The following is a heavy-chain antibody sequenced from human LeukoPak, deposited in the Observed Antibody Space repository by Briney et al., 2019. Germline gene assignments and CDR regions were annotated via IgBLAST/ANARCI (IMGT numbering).Heavy chain of an antibody. CDR1: GYTFTSYY. CDR2: ISAYNGDT. CDR3: AREHDNKVRYYNGMDV. D-gene: IGHD3-22*01. Sequence: GASVKVSCKASGYTFTSYYMHWVRQAPGQGLEWMGWISAYNGDTCYAQKFQGRLTLTTDTSTSTAYMDLWSLRSDDTAVYYCAREHDNKVRYYNGMDVWGQGTTVTVSS. J-gene: IGHJ6*02. V-gene: IGHV1-18*04.